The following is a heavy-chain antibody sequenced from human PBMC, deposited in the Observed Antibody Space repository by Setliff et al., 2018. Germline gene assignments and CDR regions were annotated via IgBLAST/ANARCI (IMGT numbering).Heavy chain of an antibody. Sequence: ASVKVSCKASGYTFTSYAVTWVRQAPGQGLEWMGGISGYNGNTNYAQNLQGRVTITTDPSSRTAYMELRSLRSDDTAVYYCARDTNTRSAASDPSFNFDFWGQGSLVTVSS. CDR2: ISGYNGNT. D-gene: IGHD5-12*01. V-gene: IGHV1-18*01. J-gene: IGHJ4*02. CDR1: GYTFTSYA. CDR3: ARDTNTRSAASDPSFNFDF.